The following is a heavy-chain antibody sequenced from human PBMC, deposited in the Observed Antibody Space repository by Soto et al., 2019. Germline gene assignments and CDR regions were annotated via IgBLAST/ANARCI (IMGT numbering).Heavy chain of an antibody. Sequence: QVQLVQSGAEVKKPGSSVKVSCKASGGTFSSYTISWVRQAPGQGLEWMGRIIPILGIANYAQKFQGRVTITEDKPTRTAYMELSSLRSEDTAVYYCASRDGYNLGPFDYWGQGTLVTVSS. D-gene: IGHD5-12*01. CDR3: ASRDGYNLGPFDY. V-gene: IGHV1-69*02. CDR1: GGTFSSYT. J-gene: IGHJ4*02. CDR2: IIPILGIA.